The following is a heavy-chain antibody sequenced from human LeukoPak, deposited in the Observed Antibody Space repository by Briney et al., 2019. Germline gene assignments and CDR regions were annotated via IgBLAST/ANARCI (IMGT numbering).Heavy chain of an antibody. V-gene: IGHV4-4*07. D-gene: IGHD2-15*01. CDR3: ARVFKTSYCSGGSCPSYMDV. CDR2: IYTSGST. CDR1: GGSISSYY. Sequence: SETLSLTCTVSGGSISSYYWSWIRQPAGKGLEWIGRIYTSGSTNYNPSLKSRVTMSVDTSKNQFSLKLSPVTAADTAVYYCARVFKTSYCSGGSCPSYMDVWGKGTTVTVSS. J-gene: IGHJ6*03.